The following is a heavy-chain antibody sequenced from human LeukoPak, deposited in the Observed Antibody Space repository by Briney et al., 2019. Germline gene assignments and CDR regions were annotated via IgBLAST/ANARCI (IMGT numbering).Heavy chain of an antibody. V-gene: IGHV3-23*01. CDR3: ANEIRPNDY. CDR1: GFIFSSHA. J-gene: IGHJ4*02. Sequence: GGSLRLSCATSGFIFSSHAMTWVRQAPGKGLEWLSAISISGDDTYYADSVKGRFTISRDNSKNTLYLQMNSLSADDTAMYYCANEIRPNDYWGQGTLVTVSS. D-gene: IGHD4-17*01. CDR2: ISISGDDT.